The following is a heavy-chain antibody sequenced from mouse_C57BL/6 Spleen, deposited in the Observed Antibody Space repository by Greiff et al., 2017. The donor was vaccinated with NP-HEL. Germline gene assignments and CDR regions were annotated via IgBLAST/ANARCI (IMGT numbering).Heavy chain of an antibody. J-gene: IGHJ4*01. V-gene: IGHV1-80*01. CDR3: ARFWTGTIAMDY. CDR2: IYPGDGDT. Sequence: QVQLQQSGAELVKPGASVKISCKASGYAFSSYWMNWVKQRPGKGLEWIGQIYPGDGDTNYNGKFKGKATLTADKSSSTAYMQLSSLTSEDSAVYFCARFWTGTIAMDYWGQGTSVTVSS. CDR1: GYAFSSYW. D-gene: IGHD4-1*01.